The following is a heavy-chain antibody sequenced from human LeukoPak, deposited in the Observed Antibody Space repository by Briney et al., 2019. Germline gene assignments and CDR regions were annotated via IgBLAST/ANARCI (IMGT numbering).Heavy chain of an antibody. D-gene: IGHD2-21*01. Sequence: GGSLRLTCAASGFTFSNAWMSWVRQAPGKGLEWVSSISSSSSYIYYADSVKGRFTISRDNAKNSLYLQMNSLRAEDTAVYYCAKEETTHSLYCAGVCYIFDYWGQGTLVTVSS. V-gene: IGHV3-21*04. CDR3: AKEETTHSLYCAGVCYIFDY. J-gene: IGHJ4*02. CDR2: ISSSSSYI. CDR1: GFTFSNAW.